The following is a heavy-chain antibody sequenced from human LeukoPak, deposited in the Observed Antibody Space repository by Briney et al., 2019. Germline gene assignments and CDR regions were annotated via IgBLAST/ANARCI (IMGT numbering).Heavy chain of an antibody. V-gene: IGHV3-73*01. Sequence: QPGRSLRLSCAASGFTFSSYGMHWVRQASGKGLEWVGRIRSKANSYAAAYAASVKGRFTISRDDSKNTAYLQMNSLKTEDTAVYYCTRPYDYWGQGTLVTVSS. J-gene: IGHJ4*02. CDR3: TRPYDY. CDR2: IRSKANSYAA. CDR1: GFTFSSYG.